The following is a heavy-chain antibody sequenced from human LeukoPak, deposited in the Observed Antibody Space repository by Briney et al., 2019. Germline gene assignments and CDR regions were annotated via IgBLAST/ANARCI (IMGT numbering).Heavy chain of an antibody. Sequence: GGSLRLSCAASGFTFESHGMSWVRQAPGKGLEWVSGLTWNGGSTSYADSVKGRFTISRDNTKKSLYLQMNSLRAEDTALYYCARDGSYIGLDVWGQGTMVTVSS. V-gene: IGHV3-20*04. CDR3: ARDGSYIGLDV. CDR2: LTWNGGST. J-gene: IGHJ3*01. D-gene: IGHD1-26*01. CDR1: GFTFESHG.